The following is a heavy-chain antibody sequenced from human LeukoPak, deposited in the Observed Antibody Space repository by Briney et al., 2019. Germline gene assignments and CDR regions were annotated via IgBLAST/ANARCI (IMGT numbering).Heavy chain of an antibody. J-gene: IGHJ4*02. D-gene: IGHD1-26*01. CDR1: GYRFSSYW. Sequence: GESLKLSCKGSGYRFSSYWIAWVRQMPGKGLEWMGIIYPGDSDTRYSPSFQGQVTISVDTSISTAYLQWSSLKASDTAMYYWARQYTGFDYWGQGTLVTVSS. CDR3: ARQYTGFDY. CDR2: IYPGDSDT. V-gene: IGHV5-51*01.